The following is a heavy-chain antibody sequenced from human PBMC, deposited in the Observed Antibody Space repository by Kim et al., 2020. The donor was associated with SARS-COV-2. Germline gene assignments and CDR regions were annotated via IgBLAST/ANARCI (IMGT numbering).Heavy chain of an antibody. CDR1: GFRFSSHA. V-gene: IGHV3-23*01. D-gene: IGHD1-26*01. Sequence: GGSLRLSCVASGFRFSSHAMTWVRQAPGQGLERVSIISGGGDTIYYADSVKGRFTVSRDNSKNTLYLQMNSLRAEDTALYFCAKDQSGNYYYYSGMDVWG. CDR2: ISGGGDTI. CDR3: AKDQSGNYYYYSGMDV. J-gene: IGHJ6*01.